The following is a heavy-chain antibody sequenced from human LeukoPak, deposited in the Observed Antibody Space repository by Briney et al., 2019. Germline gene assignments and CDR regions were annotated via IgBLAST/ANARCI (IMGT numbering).Heavy chain of an antibody. CDR3: ARGRTSIAVAGTGIYYYYGMDV. CDR2: IIPIFGTA. V-gene: IGHV1-69*13. CDR1: GGTFSSYA. Sequence: SVKVSCKASGGTFSSYAISWVRQAPGQGLEWMGGIIPIFGTANYAQKFQGRVTITADESTSTAYMELSSLRSEDTAVYYCARGRTSIAVAGTGIYYYYGMDVWGQGTTVTVSS. D-gene: IGHD6-19*01. J-gene: IGHJ6*02.